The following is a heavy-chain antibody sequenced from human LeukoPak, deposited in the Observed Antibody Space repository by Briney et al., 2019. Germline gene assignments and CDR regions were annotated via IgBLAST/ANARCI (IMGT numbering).Heavy chain of an antibody. CDR1: GFTFSSYA. J-gene: IGHJ4*02. D-gene: IGHD2-2*02. V-gene: IGHV3-23*01. Sequence: GGSLRLSCAASGFTFSSYAMSWVRQAPGKGLEWVSAISGSGGSTYYADSVKSRFTISRDNSKNTLYLQMNSLRAEDTAVYYCATLIYCSSTSCYTDYFDYWGQGTLVTVSS. CDR3: ATLIYCSSTSCYTDYFDY. CDR2: ISGSGGST.